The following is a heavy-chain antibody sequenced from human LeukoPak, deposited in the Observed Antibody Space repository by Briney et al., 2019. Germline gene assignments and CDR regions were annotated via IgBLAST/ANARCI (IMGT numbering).Heavy chain of an antibody. D-gene: IGHD3-10*01. CDR3: AKMYGSGSKTPPSDY. CDR1: GFTFSSYG. V-gene: IGHV3-30*18. CDR2: ISYDGSNK. Sequence: GRSLRLSCAASGFTFSSYGMHWVRQAPGKGLEWVAVISYDGSNKYYADSVKGRFTISRDNSKNTLYLQMNSLRAEDTAVYYCAKMYGSGSKTPPSDYWGQGTLVTVSS. J-gene: IGHJ4*02.